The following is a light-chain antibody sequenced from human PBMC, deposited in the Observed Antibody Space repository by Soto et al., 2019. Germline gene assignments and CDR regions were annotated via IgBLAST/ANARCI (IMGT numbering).Light chain of an antibody. CDR3: QTWGTGIVI. V-gene: IGLV4-69*01. Sequence: QSVLSQSPSASASLGASVKLTCTLSSGHSSYAIAWHQQQPEKGPRYLMKLNIDGSHSKGDGIPDRFSGSSSGAEHYLTISSLQSEDEADYYCQTWGTGIVIFGGGTKLTVL. J-gene: IGLJ2*01. CDR1: SGHSSYA. CDR2: LNIDGSH.